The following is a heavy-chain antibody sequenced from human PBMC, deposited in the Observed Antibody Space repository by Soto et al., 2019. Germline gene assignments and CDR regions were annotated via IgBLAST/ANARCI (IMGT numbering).Heavy chain of an antibody. CDR3: ARGGHYDFWSGYYNYCGMDV. J-gene: IGHJ6*02. CDR2: IIPIFGTA. V-gene: IGHV1-69*13. D-gene: IGHD3-3*01. Sequence: SVKVSCKASGGTFSSYAISWVRQAPGQGLEWMGGIIPIFGTANYAQKFQGRVTITADESTSTAYMELSSLRSQDTAVYYCARGGHYDFWSGYYNYCGMDVWGQGTTVTVSS. CDR1: GGTFSSYA.